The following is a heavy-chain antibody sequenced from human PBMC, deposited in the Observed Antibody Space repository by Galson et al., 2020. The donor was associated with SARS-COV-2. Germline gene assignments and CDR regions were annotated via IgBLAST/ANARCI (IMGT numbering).Heavy chain of an antibody. J-gene: IGHJ3*01. Sequence: SQTLSLTCSVSGGSISSYGWSWIRQSPGKGLEWIGYIYDTGNTNYNPSLKSRVTISLDTSKNQLSLKVTSLTAADTAVYYCARDPKGSPDAFDVWGHGTMVTVSS. CDR1: GGSISSYG. V-gene: IGHV4-59*01. D-gene: IGHD6-19*01. CDR2: IYDTGNT. CDR3: ARDPKGSPDAFDV.